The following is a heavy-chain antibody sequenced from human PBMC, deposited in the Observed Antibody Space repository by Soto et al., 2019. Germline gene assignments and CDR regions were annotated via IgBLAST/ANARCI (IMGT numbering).Heavy chain of an antibody. Sequence: EVQLVQSGGGLVQPGGSLRLSCAASGLTLSDHYMDWVRQTPGKGLEWLGRSRNKVIGYTTEYAVSVKGRCTISRHDSKNSLYLQMNSLRTDDTAVYYCARGAPPFDDWGQGTLVTVSS. CDR2: SRNKVIGYTT. CDR3: ARGAPPFDD. J-gene: IGHJ4*02. V-gene: IGHV3-72*01. CDR1: GLTLSDHY.